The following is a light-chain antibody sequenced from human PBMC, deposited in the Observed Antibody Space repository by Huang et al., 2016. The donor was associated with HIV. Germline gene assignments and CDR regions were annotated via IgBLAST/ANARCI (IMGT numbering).Light chain of an antibody. CDR1: QSISSY. V-gene: IGKV1-39*01. CDR2: AAS. Sequence: DIQMTQSPSSLSASVGDRVTITCRASQSISSYLNWYQQKPGKAPKLLIYAASNLQSGVPSRVSGSGSGTDFTLTISSLQPEDFATYYCQQSYSTLALTFGGGTKVEIK. J-gene: IGKJ4*01. CDR3: QQSYSTLALT.